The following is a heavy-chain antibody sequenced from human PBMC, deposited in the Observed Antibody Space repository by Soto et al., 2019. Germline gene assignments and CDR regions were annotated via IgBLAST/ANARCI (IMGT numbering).Heavy chain of an antibody. Sequence: SETLSRNCTVSGGSSSSGGYYWSWIRHQPGKGLELIGYIYYSGSTYYNTSLKSRVTISVDTSKNQFCLKLSSVTAADTAVYYCARGSDYYYHDMDVWAQGTTVTVSS. J-gene: IGHJ6*02. CDR2: IYYSGST. CDR3: ARGSDYYYHDMDV. V-gene: IGHV4-31*03. CDR1: GGSSSSGGYY.